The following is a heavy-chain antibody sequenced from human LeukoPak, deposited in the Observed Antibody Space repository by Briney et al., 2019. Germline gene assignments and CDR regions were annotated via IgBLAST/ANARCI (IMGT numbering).Heavy chain of an antibody. Sequence: PGGSLRLSCAASGFTYSSYAMRWVRQAPGKALEWVSAISGSGGSTYYADSVKGRFTISRDNSKNTLYLQMNSLRAEDTAVYYCAKDRTVVVPAAITPDYWGQGTLVTVSS. CDR3: AKDRTVVVPAAITPDY. CDR1: GFTYSSYA. CDR2: ISGSGGST. D-gene: IGHD2-2*01. J-gene: IGHJ4*02. V-gene: IGHV3-23*01.